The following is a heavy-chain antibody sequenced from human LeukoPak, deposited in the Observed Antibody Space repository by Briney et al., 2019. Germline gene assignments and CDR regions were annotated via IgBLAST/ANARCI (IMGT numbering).Heavy chain of an antibody. CDR2: VYYSGST. V-gene: IGHV4-59*01. Sequence: PSETLPLTCTVSGGSFSGYYWNWIRHPPGKGLEWIGYVYYSGSTNYNPSLQGRLTISVDTSTNQFSLNLRSVTAADTAVYYCARATSWGRNNGMDVWGQGTSVIVSS. D-gene: IGHD3-16*01. CDR3: ARATSWGRNNGMDV. CDR1: GGSFSGYY. J-gene: IGHJ6*02.